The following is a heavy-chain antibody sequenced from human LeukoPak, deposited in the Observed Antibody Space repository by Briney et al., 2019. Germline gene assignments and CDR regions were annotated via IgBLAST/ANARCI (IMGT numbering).Heavy chain of an antibody. CDR3: ARDPYVSGSYGWLDP. D-gene: IGHD3-10*01. V-gene: IGHV1-2*06. CDR2: INPNSGDT. Sequence: ASVKVSCKASGYTFTGYYIHWVRQAPGQGLEWMGRINPNSGDTNYAQKFQGRVTMTRDTSTSTAYMVLSNLSSDGTAVYYCARDPYVSGSYGWLDPWGQGTPVTVSS. J-gene: IGHJ5*02. CDR1: GYTFTGYY.